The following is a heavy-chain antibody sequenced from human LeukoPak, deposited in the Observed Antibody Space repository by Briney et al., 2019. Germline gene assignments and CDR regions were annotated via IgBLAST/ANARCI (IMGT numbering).Heavy chain of an antibody. CDR2: IYASGST. CDR1: GGSISSYC. Sequence: PSETLSLTCTVSGGSISSYCWSWIRRPAGRGLEWIGRIYASGSTAYSPSLKSRVTMSLDTSRNQFSLELNSVTAADTAVYYCVRVGAVSANGGYFDYWGQGTLVPVSS. CDR3: VRVGAVSANGGYFDY. J-gene: IGHJ4*02. D-gene: IGHD6-19*01. V-gene: IGHV4-4*07.